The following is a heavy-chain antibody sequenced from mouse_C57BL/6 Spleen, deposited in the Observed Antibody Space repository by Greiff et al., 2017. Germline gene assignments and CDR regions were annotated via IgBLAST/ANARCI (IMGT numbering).Heavy chain of an antibody. J-gene: IGHJ1*03. CDR1: GFTFSSYT. CDR3: ARKPDYGSSNWYFDV. Sequence: DVKLVESGGGLVKPGGSLKLSCAASGFTFSSYTMSWVRQTPEKRLEWVATISGGGGNTYYPDSVKGRFTISRDNAKNTLYLQMSSLRSEDTALYYCARKPDYGSSNWYFDVWGTGTTVTVSS. CDR2: ISGGGGNT. D-gene: IGHD1-1*01. V-gene: IGHV5-9*01.